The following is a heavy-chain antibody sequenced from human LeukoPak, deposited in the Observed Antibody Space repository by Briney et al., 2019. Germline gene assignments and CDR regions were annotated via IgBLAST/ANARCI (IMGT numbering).Heavy chain of an antibody. Sequence: PGGSLRLSCAASGFTFDDYGMSWVRQAPGKGLEWVSGINWNGGSTGYADSVKGRFTISRDNAKNSLYLQMNSLRAEDTALYYCARDSLLWFGELPDYWGQGTLVTVSS. CDR1: GFTFDDYG. V-gene: IGHV3-20*04. J-gene: IGHJ4*02. CDR3: ARDSLLWFGELPDY. D-gene: IGHD3-10*01. CDR2: INWNGGST.